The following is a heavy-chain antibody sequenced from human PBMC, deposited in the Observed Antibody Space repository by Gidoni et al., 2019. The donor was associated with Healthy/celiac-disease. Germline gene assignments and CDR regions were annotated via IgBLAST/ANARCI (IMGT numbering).Heavy chain of an antibody. Sequence: QLQLQESGPGLVKPSETLSLTCTVSGGSISSSSYYWGWIRQPPGKGLEWIGSIYYSGSTYYNPSLKSRVTISVDTSKNQFSLKLSSVTAADTAVYYCARPLGYCSSTSCYKGWFDPWGQGTLVTVSS. V-gene: IGHV4-39*01. J-gene: IGHJ5*02. CDR1: GGSISSSSYY. D-gene: IGHD2-2*02. CDR2: IYYSGST. CDR3: ARPLGYCSSTSCYKGWFDP.